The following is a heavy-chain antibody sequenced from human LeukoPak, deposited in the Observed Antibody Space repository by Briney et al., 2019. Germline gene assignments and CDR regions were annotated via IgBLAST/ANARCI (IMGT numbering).Heavy chain of an antibody. CDR2: ISSSGYII. D-gene: IGHD3-10*01. CDR3: ARDRGWRSYFDY. J-gene: IGHJ4*02. Sequence: GGSLRLSCAASGLTFSSYGMSWVRQAPGKGLEWVSYISSSGYIIFYADSVKGRFTISRDNAKNSLYLQMNSLRAEDTAVYYCARDRGWRSYFDYWGQGTLVTVSS. V-gene: IGHV3-48*04. CDR1: GLTFSSYG.